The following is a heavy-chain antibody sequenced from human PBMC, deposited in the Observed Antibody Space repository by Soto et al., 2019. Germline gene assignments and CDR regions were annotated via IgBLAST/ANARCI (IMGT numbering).Heavy chain of an antibody. J-gene: IGHJ5*02. Sequence: EVQLVESGGGLVQPGGSLRLSCAASGFTVSNNYMSWVRQAPGKGLEGVSVIYSGGNTYYADSVKGRFTISRDNSKNTLYLQMHSLRAEDTAGYYCARNPKNWLPWGQGTLVTVSS. CDR2: IYSGGNT. CDR1: GFTVSNNY. D-gene: IGHD1-1*01. V-gene: IGHV3-66*01. CDR3: ARNPKNWLP.